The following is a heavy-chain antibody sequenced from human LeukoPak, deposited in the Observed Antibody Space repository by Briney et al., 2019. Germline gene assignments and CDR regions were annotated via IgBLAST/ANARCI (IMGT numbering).Heavy chain of an antibody. CDR3: AKDRGMYSSGWWDY. CDR2: ISYDGSNK. J-gene: IGHJ4*02. CDR1: GLTFSSYG. Sequence: GRSLRLSCAPSGLTFSSYGMQWVRQAPGKELEWVAVISYDGSNKYYADSVKGRFTISRDNSKNTLYLQMNSLRAEDTAVYYCAKDRGMYSSGWWDYWGQGTLVTVSS. D-gene: IGHD6-19*01. V-gene: IGHV3-30*18.